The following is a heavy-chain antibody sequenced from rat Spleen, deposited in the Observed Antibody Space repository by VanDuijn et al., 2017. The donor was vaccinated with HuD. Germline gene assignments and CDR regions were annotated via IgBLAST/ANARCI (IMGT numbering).Heavy chain of an antibody. CDR1: GYSITSSLR. J-gene: IGHJ3*01. CDR2: INSAGST. CDR3: ATSEGVHYYLPFAY. V-gene: IGHV3-3*01. D-gene: IGHD1-1*01. Sequence: EVQLQESGPGLVKPSQSLSLTCSVIGYSITSSLRWNWIRKFPGNKLEWMGYINSAGSTVYNPSLKSRISITRDTSQNQFFLQVNSVSTEDTATYYCATSEGVHYYLPFAYWGQGTLVTVSS.